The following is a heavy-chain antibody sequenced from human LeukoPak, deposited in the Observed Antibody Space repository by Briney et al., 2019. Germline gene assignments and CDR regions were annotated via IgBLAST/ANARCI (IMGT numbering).Heavy chain of an antibody. CDR3: ARAETAAGSY. V-gene: IGHV3-53*01. CDR1: GFSVSSNY. D-gene: IGHD6-13*01. CDR2: IYSSGST. Sequence: PGGSLRLSCTASGFSVSSNYMSWVRQAPGRGLEWVSVIYSSGSTKYADSVKGRFTISRGNSKNTVYFQMNNLRAEDTAVYYCARAETAAGSYWGQGTLVTVSS. J-gene: IGHJ4*02.